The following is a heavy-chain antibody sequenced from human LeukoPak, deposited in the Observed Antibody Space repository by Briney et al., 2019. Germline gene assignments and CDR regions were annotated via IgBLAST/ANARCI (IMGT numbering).Heavy chain of an antibody. D-gene: IGHD6-13*01. CDR3: AADGGSGWYHH. Sequence: SETLSLTCTVSGGSIRRYYWNWIRQAAGEKLEWIGRIHTSGSTNYNPSLKSRLTVSVDTSKNQFSLKLTSVTAADTAVYYCAADGGSGWYHHWGQGTLVTVSS. CDR1: GGSIRRYY. V-gene: IGHV4-4*07. CDR2: IHTSGST. J-gene: IGHJ5*02.